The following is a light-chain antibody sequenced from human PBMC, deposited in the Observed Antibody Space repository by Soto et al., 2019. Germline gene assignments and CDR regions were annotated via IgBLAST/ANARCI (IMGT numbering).Light chain of an antibody. V-gene: IGKV4-1*01. J-gene: IGKJ1*01. CDR3: QQYYSSPPT. CDR2: WAS. Sequence: DVVMTQSPDSLAVSLGERATINCKSSQNILYSSNNRNYLALYQQKPGQSPKLLIYWASTRESGVPDRFSGSGSGTDFTLTISSLQAEDVAVYYCQQYYSSPPTFGQGTKVEIK. CDR1: QNILYSSNNRNY.